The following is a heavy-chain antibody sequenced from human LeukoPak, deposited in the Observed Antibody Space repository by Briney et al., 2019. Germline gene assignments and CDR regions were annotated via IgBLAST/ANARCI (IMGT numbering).Heavy chain of an antibody. Sequence: ATVKVSCQVSGYTLTELSMQWVRQAPGKGLEWMGGFDPEDGETIYAQKFQGRVTMTEDTSTDTAYMELSSLRSEDTAVYYCATDINSGSYFYDHWGQGTLVTVSS. CDR3: ATDINSGSYFYDH. D-gene: IGHD1-26*01. V-gene: IGHV1-24*01. J-gene: IGHJ5*02. CDR1: GYTLTELS. CDR2: FDPEDGET.